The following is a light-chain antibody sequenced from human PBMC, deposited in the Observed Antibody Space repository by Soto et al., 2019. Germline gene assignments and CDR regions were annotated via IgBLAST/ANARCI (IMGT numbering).Light chain of an antibody. Sequence: DIEMTQTPPTLSASVGDRVTLTCRASQSISGWLAWYQQKPGKAPKLLIYDASTLESGVPSRFSGSGSGTEFTLTISSLQPEDFATYYCHQYNTYSQTFGQGTKVEI. CDR3: HQYNTYSQT. V-gene: IGKV1-5*01. CDR1: QSISGW. J-gene: IGKJ1*01. CDR2: DAS.